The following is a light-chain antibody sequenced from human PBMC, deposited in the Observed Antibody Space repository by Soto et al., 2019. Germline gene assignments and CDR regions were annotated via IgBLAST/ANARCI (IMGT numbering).Light chain of an antibody. Sequence: EIVIAQSPATLSVSPGERATFSCRASQSVSSNLAWYQQKPGQAPRLLIYGASIRATGIPARSSGSGSGTEFTLTISSLQSEDFAVYFCQQYNNWPPWTFGQGTKVDIK. CDR2: GAS. J-gene: IGKJ1*01. CDR3: QQYNNWPPWT. V-gene: IGKV3-15*01. CDR1: QSVSSN.